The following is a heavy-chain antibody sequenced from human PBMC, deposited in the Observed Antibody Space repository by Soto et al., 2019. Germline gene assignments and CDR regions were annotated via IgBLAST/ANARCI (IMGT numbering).Heavy chain of an antibody. CDR1: GFTFSSYG. D-gene: IGHD3-3*01. J-gene: IGHJ4*02. CDR2: IWYDGSNK. CDR3: ARDWYDFWSGYYTGGLDY. Sequence: GGSLRLSCAASGFTFSSYGMHWVRQAPGKGLEWVAVIWYDGSNKYYADSVKGRFTISRDNSKNTLYLQMNSLRAEDTAVYYCARDWYDFWSGYYTGGLDYWGQGTLVTVSS. V-gene: IGHV3-33*01.